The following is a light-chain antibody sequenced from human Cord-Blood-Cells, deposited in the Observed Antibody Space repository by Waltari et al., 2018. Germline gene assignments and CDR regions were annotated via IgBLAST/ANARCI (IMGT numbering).Light chain of an antibody. V-gene: IGLV3-1*01. CDR2: QDS. J-gene: IGLJ3*02. CDR3: QAWDSSTAWV. Sequence: SYALTQPPSVSVSPGQTASITCSGVKLGDKYACWYQQKPGQSPVLVIYQDSKRPSGIPERFSGSNSGNTATLTISGTQAMDEADYYCQAWDSSTAWVFGGGTKLTVL. CDR1: KLGDKY.